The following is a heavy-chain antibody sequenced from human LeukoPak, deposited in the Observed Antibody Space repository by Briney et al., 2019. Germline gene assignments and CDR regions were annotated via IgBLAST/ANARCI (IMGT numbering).Heavy chain of an antibody. CDR3: AVRRGIVVVVAATPYDY. J-gene: IGHJ4*02. CDR2: INHSGST. CDR1: GGSFSGYY. Sequence: PSETLSLTCAVYGGSFSGYYWSWIRQPPGKGLEWIGEINHSGSTNYNPSLKSRVTISVDTSKNQFSLKLSSVTAADTAVYYCAVRRGIVVVVAATPYDYWGQGTLVTVSS. V-gene: IGHV4-34*01. D-gene: IGHD2-15*01.